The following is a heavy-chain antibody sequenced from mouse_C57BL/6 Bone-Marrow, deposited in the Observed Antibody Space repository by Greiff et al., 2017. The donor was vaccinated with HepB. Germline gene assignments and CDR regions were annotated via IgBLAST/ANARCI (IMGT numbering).Heavy chain of an antibody. V-gene: IGHV1-77*01. D-gene: IGHD1-1*01. J-gene: IGHJ2*01. CDR3: ARSVHYYGSSLYYFDY. CDR1: GYTFTDYY. CDR2: IGPGSGST. Sequence: VKLMESGAELVKPGASVKISCKASGYTFTDYYINWVKQRPGQGLEWIGKIGPGSGSTYYNEKFKGKATLTADKSSSTAYMQLSSLKSEDSAVYFCARSVHYYGSSLYYFDYWGQGTTLTVSS.